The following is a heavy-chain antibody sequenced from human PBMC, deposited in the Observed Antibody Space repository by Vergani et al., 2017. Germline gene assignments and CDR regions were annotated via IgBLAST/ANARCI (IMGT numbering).Heavy chain of an antibody. V-gene: IGHV1-45*02. Sequence: QMQLVQSGAELKKTGSSVKVSCKASGYTFTYRYLHWVRQAPGQALEWMGWITPFNGNTNYAQKFQDRVTITRDRSMSTAYMELSSLRSEDTAMYYCAWXESSTSCINGVGITPEAGSWFDPWGQGTLVTVSS. CDR2: ITPFNGNT. CDR1: GYTFTYRY. J-gene: IGHJ5*02. CDR3: AWXESSTSCINGVGITPEAGSWFDP. D-gene: IGHD2-2*01.